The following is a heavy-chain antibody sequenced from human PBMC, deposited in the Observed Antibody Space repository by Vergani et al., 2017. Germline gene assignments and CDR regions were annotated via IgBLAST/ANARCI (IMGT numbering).Heavy chain of an antibody. CDR2: IWYDGSNK. V-gene: IGHV3-33*08. CDR3: AREFRDSSGYYYAHPFDY. J-gene: IGHJ4*02. CDR1: GFTFSSYG. D-gene: IGHD3-22*01. Sequence: TASGFTFSSYGMHWVRQAPGKGLEWVAVIWYDGSNKYYADSVKGRFTISRDNSKNTLYLQMNSLRAEDTAVYYCAREFRDSSGYYYAHPFDYWGQGTLVTVSS.